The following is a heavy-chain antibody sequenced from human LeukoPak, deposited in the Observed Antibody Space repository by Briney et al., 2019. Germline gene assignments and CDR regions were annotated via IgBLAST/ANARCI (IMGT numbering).Heavy chain of an antibody. D-gene: IGHD5-18*01. J-gene: IGHJ4*02. CDR3: ARGRGRGYSYGTPYDY. V-gene: IGHV3-66*01. Sequence: GGSLRLSCAASGFTVSSNYMSWVRQAPGKGLEWVSVIYSGGSTYYADSVKGRFTISRDNSKNTLYLQMNSLRAEDTAVYYCARGRGRGYSYGTPYDYWGQGTLVTVSS. CDR1: GFTVSSNY. CDR2: IYSGGST.